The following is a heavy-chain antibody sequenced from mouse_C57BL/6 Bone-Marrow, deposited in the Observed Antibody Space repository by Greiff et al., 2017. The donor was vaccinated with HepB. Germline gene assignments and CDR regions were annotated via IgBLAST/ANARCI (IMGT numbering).Heavy chain of an antibody. CDR2: IWTGGGT. CDR3: ARKENYGSPFYAMDY. CDR1: GFSLTSYA. V-gene: IGHV2-9-1*01. J-gene: IGHJ4*01. Sequence: VQGVESGPGLVAPSQSLSITCTVSGFSLTSYAISWVRQPPGKGLEWLGVIWTGGGTNYNSALKSRLSISKDNSKSQVFLKMNSLQTDDTARYYCARKENYGSPFYAMDYWGQGTSVTVSS. D-gene: IGHD1-1*01.